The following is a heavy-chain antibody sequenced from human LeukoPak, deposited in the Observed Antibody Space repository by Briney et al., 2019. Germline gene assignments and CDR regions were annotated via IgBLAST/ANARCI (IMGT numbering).Heavy chain of an antibody. J-gene: IGHJ5*01. CDR3: ARDEWYVFFFDP. CDR1: GFTFSAHT. D-gene: IGHD2-8*01. Sequence: NPGGSLRLSCAASGFTFSAHTMSWVRQAPGKGLEWVSSISPTSTNIFQPASMKGRFTISRDNAKNSLYLQIHSLRVEDTAVYYCARDEWYVFFFDPWGQGTLVTVSS. V-gene: IGHV3-21*01. CDR2: ISPTSTNI.